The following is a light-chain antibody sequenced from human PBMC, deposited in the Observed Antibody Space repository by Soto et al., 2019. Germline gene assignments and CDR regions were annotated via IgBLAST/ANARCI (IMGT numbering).Light chain of an antibody. V-gene: IGLV2-14*01. CDR2: DVS. CDR3: SSYTSSSTLYV. Sequence: QSALTQPASVSGSPGQSITISCTGTSSDVCGYNYVSWYQQHPGKAPTLMIYDVSNRPSWVSNRFSGSKSGNTASLTISGLQSEDGADYYCSSYTSSSTLYVFGTGTKLTVL. J-gene: IGLJ1*01. CDR1: SSDVCGYNY.